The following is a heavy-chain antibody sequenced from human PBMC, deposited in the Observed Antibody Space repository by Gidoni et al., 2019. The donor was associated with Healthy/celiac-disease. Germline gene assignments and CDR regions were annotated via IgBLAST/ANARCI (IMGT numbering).Heavy chain of an antibody. CDR2: ISGSGGST. V-gene: IGHV3-23*01. CDR3: AKATVVPAANHYYGMDV. J-gene: IGHJ6*02. Sequence: EVQLLESGGGLVQPGGSLRLSCAASGFTFSSYAMSWVRQAPGKGREWVSAISGSGGSTYYADSVKGRFTISRDNSKNTLYLQMNSLRAEDTAVYYCAKATVVPAANHYYGMDVWGQGTTVTVSS. CDR1: GFTFSSYA. D-gene: IGHD2-2*01.